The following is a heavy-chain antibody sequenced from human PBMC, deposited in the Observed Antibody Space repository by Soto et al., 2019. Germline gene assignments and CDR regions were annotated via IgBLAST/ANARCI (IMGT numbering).Heavy chain of an antibody. Sequence: SETLSLTCNVSGGPIKTGDYYWNWIRQPPGKGLEWIGYVFYSGATNYSPSLKSRAAISMDTSKNQFSLSLTSVTAADAAVYYCARAGFSYGHLLFWGQGIRVTVSS. CDR3: ARAGFSYGHLLF. D-gene: IGHD3-10*01. J-gene: IGHJ4*02. V-gene: IGHV4-30-4*01. CDR1: GGPIKTGDYY. CDR2: VFYSGAT.